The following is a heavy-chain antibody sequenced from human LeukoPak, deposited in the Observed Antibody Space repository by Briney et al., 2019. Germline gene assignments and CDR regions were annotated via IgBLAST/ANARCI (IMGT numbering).Heavy chain of an antibody. CDR3: TRGNWNYGNAFDI. Sequence: PGGSLRLSCTASGFTFGDYAMSWVRQAPGKGLEWVGFIRSKAYGGTTEYAASEKGRFTISRDGSKSIAYLQMNSLKTEDSAVYYCTRGNWNYGNAFDIWGQGTMVTVSS. J-gene: IGHJ3*02. CDR2: IRSKAYGGTT. CDR1: GFTFGDYA. D-gene: IGHD1-7*01. V-gene: IGHV3-49*04.